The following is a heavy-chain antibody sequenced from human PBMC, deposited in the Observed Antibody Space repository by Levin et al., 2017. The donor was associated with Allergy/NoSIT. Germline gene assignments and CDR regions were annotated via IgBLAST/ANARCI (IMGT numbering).Heavy chain of an antibody. CDR1: GFTFSSYA. V-gene: IGHV3-23*01. D-gene: IGHD2-8*02. J-gene: IGHJ4*02. Sequence: GESLKISCAASGFTFSSYAMSWVRQAPGKGLEWVSAISGSGGSTYYADSVKGRFTISRDNSKNTLYLQMNSLRAEDTAVYYCAKDGVWDIVLVVYASHFDYWGQGTLVTVSS. CDR2: ISGSGGST. CDR3: AKDGVWDIVLVVYASHFDY.